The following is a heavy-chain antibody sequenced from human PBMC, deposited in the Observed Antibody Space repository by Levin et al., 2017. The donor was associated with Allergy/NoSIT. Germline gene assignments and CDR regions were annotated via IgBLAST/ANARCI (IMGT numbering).Heavy chain of an antibody. J-gene: IGHJ4*02. Sequence: SETLSLTCAVYGESFSGYFWTWIRQPPGKGLEWIGEMNLSGDSNYNPSLKSRVTITLDTSKNQFSLKLTSLTAADTGFYYCARSLLPETAMVYYFDYWGQGTLVTVSS. V-gene: IGHV4-34*01. CDR1: GESFSGYF. CDR2: MNLSGDS. CDR3: ARSLLPETAMVYYFDY. D-gene: IGHD5-18*01.